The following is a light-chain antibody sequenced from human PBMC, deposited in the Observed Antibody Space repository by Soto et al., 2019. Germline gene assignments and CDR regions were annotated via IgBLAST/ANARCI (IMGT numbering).Light chain of an antibody. CDR2: EGS. J-gene: IGLJ2*01. V-gene: IGLV2-23*01. CDR3: CSYAGSSTVV. Sequence: QSALTQPASVSGSPGQSITISCTGTSSDVGSYNLVSWYQQHQGKAPKLMIYEGSKRPSGVSNRFSGSKSGNTASLTISGLQAEDEADYYCCSYAGSSTVVFGGGTQLTVL. CDR1: SSDVGSYNL.